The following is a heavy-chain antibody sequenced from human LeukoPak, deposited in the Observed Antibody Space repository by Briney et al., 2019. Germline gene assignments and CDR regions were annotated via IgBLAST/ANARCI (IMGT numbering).Heavy chain of an antibody. CDR1: GGSFSGYY. CDR2: INHSGST. Sequence: SETLSLTCAVYGGSFSGYYWSWIRQSPGKGLEWIGEINHSGSTNYNPSLKSRVTISVDTSKNQFSLKLSSVTAADTAVYYCARGGKRWLQLVGFGYWGQGTLVTVSS. CDR3: ARGGKRWLQLVGFGY. V-gene: IGHV4-34*01. J-gene: IGHJ4*02. D-gene: IGHD5-24*01.